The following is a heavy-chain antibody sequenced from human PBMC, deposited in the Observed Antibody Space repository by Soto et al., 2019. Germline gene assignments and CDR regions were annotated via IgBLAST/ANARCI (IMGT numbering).Heavy chain of an antibody. V-gene: IGHV3-74*01. D-gene: IGHD6-13*01. CDR2: VNRDETYT. Sequence: EVQLMESGGGLVQPGGSLRLSCAVSGFTFSNYWMHWVRQAPGKGLVWVSRVNRDETYTSYADSVKGRFTISRVNVKNTLYLQMTSLRDEDTGVYYCVRGTPAWYGIDYWGQGSLVTVSS. CDR3: VRGTPAWYGIDY. J-gene: IGHJ4*02. CDR1: GFTFSNYW.